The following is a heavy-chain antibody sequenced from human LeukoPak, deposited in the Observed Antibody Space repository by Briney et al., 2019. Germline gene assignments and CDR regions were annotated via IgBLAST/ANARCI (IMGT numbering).Heavy chain of an antibody. CDR3: ARATNGGYYYGSGSYQYYFDY. CDR2: IKQDGSEK. V-gene: IGHV3-7*01. J-gene: IGHJ4*02. Sequence: GGSLRLSCAASGFTFSSYWMSWVRQAPGKGLEWVANIKQDGSEKYYVDSVKGRFTISRDNAKNSLYLQMNSLRAEDTAVYYCARATNGGYYYGSGSYQYYFDYWGQGTLVTVSS. D-gene: IGHD3-10*01. CDR1: GFTFSSYW.